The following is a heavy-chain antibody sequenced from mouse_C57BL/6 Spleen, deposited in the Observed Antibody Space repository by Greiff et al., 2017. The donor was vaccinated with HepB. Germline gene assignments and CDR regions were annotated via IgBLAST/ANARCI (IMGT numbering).Heavy chain of an antibody. CDR2: IDPSDSET. V-gene: IGHV1-52*01. CDR1: GYTFTSYW. J-gene: IGHJ4*01. D-gene: IGHD1-1*01. Sequence: VQLQQPGAELVRPGSSVKLSCKASGYTFTSYWMHWVKQRPIQGLEWIGNIDPSDSETHYNQKFKDKATLTVDKSSSTAYMQLSSLTSEDSAVYYCARGRTTVVAMDYWGQGTPVTVSS. CDR3: ARGRTTVVAMDY.